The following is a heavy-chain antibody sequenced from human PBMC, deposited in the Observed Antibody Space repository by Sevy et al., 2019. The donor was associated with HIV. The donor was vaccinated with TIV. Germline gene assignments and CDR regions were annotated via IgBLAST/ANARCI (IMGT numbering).Heavy chain of an antibody. J-gene: IGHJ3*02. Sequence: SQTLSLTCAISGDSVSGHSAAWNWIRQSPSRGLEWLGRTYYRSKWYTDFAVSVKSRITINPDTSKNQFSLHLNSVTPEDTAMYYCARGGSAVTGTTFVLAFDIWGQRTMVTGSS. V-gene: IGHV6-1*01. CDR1: GDSVSGHSAA. D-gene: IGHD1-20*01. CDR3: ARGGSAVTGTTFVLAFDI. CDR2: TYYRSKWYT.